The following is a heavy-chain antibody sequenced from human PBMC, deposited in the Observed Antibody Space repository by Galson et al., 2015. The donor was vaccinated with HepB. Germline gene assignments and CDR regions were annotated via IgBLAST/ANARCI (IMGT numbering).Heavy chain of an antibody. CDR1: GERIPSNSAA. D-gene: IGHD6-19*01. CDR2: TYYRYKWYN. J-gene: IGHJ4*02. Sequence: CPISGERIPSNSAAWNWSSHSPSRGLVWPGSTYYRYKWYNDYAVSVKSRITINPDTSKNQFSLQLNSVTPEDTAVYYCAREGGGVAVAIDYWGQGTLVTVSS. V-gene: IGHV6-1*01. CDR3: AREGGGVAVAIDY.